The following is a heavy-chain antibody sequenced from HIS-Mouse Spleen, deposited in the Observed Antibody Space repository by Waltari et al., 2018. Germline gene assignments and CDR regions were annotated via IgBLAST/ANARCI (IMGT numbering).Heavy chain of an antibody. J-gene: IGHJ4*02. Sequence: QLQLQESGPGLVKPSETLSLTCPVSGGSISSSSYYWGWIRKPPGKGLEWIGSIYYSGSTYYNPSLRSRVTIAVDTSKNQFSLKLSSVTAADTAVYYCARRRGWFDYWGQGTLVTVSS. V-gene: IGHV4-39*01. CDR3: ARRRGWFDY. D-gene: IGHD6-19*01. CDR2: IYYSGST. CDR1: GGSISSSSYY.